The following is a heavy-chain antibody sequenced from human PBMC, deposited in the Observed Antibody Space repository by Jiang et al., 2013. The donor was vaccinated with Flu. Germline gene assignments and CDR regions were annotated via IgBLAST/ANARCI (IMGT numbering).Heavy chain of an antibody. CDR3: ARTPWGYAFDS. D-gene: IGHD5-12*01. Sequence: PGLVKPSETLSLTCTVSGASISSHYWSWIRQPPGKGLEWIGYIHYSGSTNYNPSLKSRVTISVDKSKIQFSLKLRSVTAADTAVYYCARTPWGYAFDSWGQGTLVTVSS. CDR2: IHYSGST. J-gene: IGHJ4*02. V-gene: IGHV4-59*08. CDR1: GASISSHY.